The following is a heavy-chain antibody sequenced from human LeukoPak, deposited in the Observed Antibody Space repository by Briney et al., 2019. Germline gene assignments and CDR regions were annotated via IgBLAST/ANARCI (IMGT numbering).Heavy chain of an antibody. V-gene: IGHV3-23*01. J-gene: IGHJ2*01. CDR3: ARVRKYSGYYSWYFDL. D-gene: IGHD5-12*01. CDR1: GFTFSSYA. Sequence: GGSLRLSCAASGFTFSSYAMSWVRQAPGKGLEWVSAISGNGGSTYYADSVKGRFTISRDNSKNTLYLQMNSLRAGDTAVYYCARVRKYSGYYSWYFDLWGRGTLVTVSS. CDR2: ISGNGGST.